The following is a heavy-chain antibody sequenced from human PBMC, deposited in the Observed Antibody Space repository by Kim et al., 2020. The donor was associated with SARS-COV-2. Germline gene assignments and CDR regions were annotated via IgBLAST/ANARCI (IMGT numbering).Heavy chain of an antibody. V-gene: IGHV1-8*01. CDR1: GYTFTSYD. Sequence: ASVKVSCKASGYTFTSYDTNWVRQATGQGLEWMGWMNPNSGNTGYAQKFQGRVTMTRNTSISTAYMELSSLRSEDTAVYYCARDKYSSGKPFDYWGQGTLVTVSS. D-gene: IGHD6-19*01. CDR3: ARDKYSSGKPFDY. CDR2: MNPNSGNT. J-gene: IGHJ4*02.